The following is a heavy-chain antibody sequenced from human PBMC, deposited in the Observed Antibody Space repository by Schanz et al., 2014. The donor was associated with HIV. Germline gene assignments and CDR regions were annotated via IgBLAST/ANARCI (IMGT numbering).Heavy chain of an antibody. J-gene: IGHJ4*02. CDR1: GFTFSTYA. CDR3: AKTSYGWYFDY. Sequence: EQLVESGGGLVKPGGSLRLSCVASGFTFSTYAMSWVRQAPGKGLEWVSGMRGSDDSTFYADSVKGRFTISRDNSKNTLYFQMNSLRAEDTAIYYCAKTSYGWYFDYWGQGTLVTVSS. V-gene: IGHV3-23*04. D-gene: IGHD6-19*01. CDR2: MRGSDDST.